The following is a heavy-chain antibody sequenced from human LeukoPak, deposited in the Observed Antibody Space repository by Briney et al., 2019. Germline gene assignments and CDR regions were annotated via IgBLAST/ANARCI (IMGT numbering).Heavy chain of an antibody. CDR1: SGSIDSGRYY. D-gene: IGHD3-9*01. CDR2: IYSSGST. CDR3: ASHYDILTGLAYFDY. V-gene: IGHV4-39*07. J-gene: IGHJ4*02. Sequence: SETLSLTCTVSSGSIDSGRYYWSWIRQPPGKGLEWIGSIYSSGSTYYNPSLKSPFTISVDTSKNQFSLKLSSVTAADTAIYYCASHYDILTGLAYFDYWGQGTLVTVSS.